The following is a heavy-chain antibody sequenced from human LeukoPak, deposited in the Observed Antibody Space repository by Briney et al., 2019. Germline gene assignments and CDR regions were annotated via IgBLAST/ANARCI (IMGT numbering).Heavy chain of an antibody. J-gene: IGHJ4*02. D-gene: IGHD3-10*01. CDR3: ARRISDVLPIDY. CDR1: GDSISSGNYY. V-gene: IGHV4-30-4*01. CDR2: IYYSGTT. Sequence: SETLSLTCTVSGDSISSGNYYWSWIRQPPGKGLEWIAYIYYSGTTYYNPSLKSRVTISVDTSKNQFSLKLSSVTAADTAVYYCARRISDVLPIDYWGQGTLVTVSS.